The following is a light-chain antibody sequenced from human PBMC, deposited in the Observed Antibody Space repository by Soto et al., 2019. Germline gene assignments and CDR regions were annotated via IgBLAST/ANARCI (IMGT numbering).Light chain of an antibody. CDR3: QQYGSSPPYT. CDR1: QSVSGNY. Sequence: EIVLTQSPGTLSLSPGERATLSCKASQSVSGNYLAWYQQKPRQSPRLLIYGSSDRATGIPDRFSGSGSGTDFTLTITRVEPEDFAVYYCQQYGSSPPYTFGQGTKLEIK. J-gene: IGKJ2*01. V-gene: IGKV3-20*01. CDR2: GSS.